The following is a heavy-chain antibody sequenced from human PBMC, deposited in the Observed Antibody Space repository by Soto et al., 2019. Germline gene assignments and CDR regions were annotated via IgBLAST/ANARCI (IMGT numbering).Heavy chain of an antibody. CDR3: ARATFYYYYMDV. CDR2: IYYSGST. J-gene: IGHJ6*03. V-gene: IGHV4-59*01. Sequence: PSETLSLTCTVSGGSISSYYWSWIRQPPGKGLEWIGYIYYSGSTNYNPSLKSRVTISVDTSKNQFSLKLSSVTAADTAVYYCARATFYYYYMDVRGKGTTVTVSS. CDR1: GGSISSYY.